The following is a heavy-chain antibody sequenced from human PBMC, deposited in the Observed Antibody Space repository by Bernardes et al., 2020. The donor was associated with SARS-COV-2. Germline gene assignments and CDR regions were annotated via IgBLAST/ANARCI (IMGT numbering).Heavy chain of an antibody. D-gene: IGHD2-8*02. CDR3: ARRFCTASGCSANFYGLGV. CDR1: GFTFSSYW. CDR2: ISTDGRTT. J-gene: IGHJ6*02. V-gene: IGHV3-74*01. Sequence: GGSLRLSCAASGFTFSSYWMHWVRQIPGRGLVWLSRISTDGRTTNYADSVEGRFTISRDNSKNALYLQMNGLRDEDTGIYYCARRFCTASGCSANFYGLGVWGLGTTVTVSS.